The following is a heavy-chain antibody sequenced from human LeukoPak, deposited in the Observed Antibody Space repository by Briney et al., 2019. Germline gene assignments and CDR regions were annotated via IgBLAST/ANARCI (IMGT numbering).Heavy chain of an antibody. CDR1: GYTFTGYY. Sequence: ASVKVSCKASGYTFTGYYMHWVRQAPGQGLEWMGWINPNSGGTNYAQKFQGRVTMTRDTSISTAYMELSRLRSDDTAVYYCARAGIWSGYYYYYYYMDVWGKGTTVTVSS. V-gene: IGHV1-2*02. J-gene: IGHJ6*03. CDR3: ARAGIWSGYYYYYYYMDV. D-gene: IGHD3-3*01. CDR2: INPNSGGT.